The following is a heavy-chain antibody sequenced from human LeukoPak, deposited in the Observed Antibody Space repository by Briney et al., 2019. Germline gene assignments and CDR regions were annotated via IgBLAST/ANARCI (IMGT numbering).Heavy chain of an antibody. Sequence: PGGSLRLSCAASGLTFTNHSVHWVRQAPGKGLEWLSYISASSRTTVYADSVKGRFTISRDNAKSSLFLQMNSLRDEDTAVYYCATGPVSGGYWGQGTLVTVSS. V-gene: IGHV3-48*02. J-gene: IGHJ4*02. D-gene: IGHD3-16*01. CDR3: ATGPVSGGY. CDR1: GLTFTNHS. CDR2: ISASSRTT.